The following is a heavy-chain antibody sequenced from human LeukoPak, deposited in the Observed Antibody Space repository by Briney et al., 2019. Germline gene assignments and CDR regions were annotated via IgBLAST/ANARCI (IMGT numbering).Heavy chain of an antibody. V-gene: IGHV3-30-3*01. Sequence: GGSLRLSCAASGFTFSSYAMHWVRQAPGKGLEWVAVISYDGSNKYYADSVKGRFTISRDNSKNTLYLQMNSLRAEDTAVYYCARDKGELLNGDFDYWGQGTLVTVSS. J-gene: IGHJ4*02. CDR1: GFTFSSYA. CDR2: ISYDGSNK. D-gene: IGHD1-26*01. CDR3: ARDKGELLNGDFDY.